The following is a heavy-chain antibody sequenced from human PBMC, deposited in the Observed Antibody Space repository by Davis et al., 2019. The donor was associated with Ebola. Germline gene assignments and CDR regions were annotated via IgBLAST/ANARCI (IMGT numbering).Heavy chain of an antibody. Sequence: GESLKISCAASGFTFSSYGMHWVRQAPGKGLEWVAVIWYDGSNKYYADSVKGRFTISRDNSKNTLYLQMNSLRAEDTAVYYCARAGVDYGDLDYWGQGTLVTVSS. D-gene: IGHD4-17*01. CDR2: IWYDGSNK. CDR1: GFTFSSYG. V-gene: IGHV3-33*01. J-gene: IGHJ4*02. CDR3: ARAGVDYGDLDY.